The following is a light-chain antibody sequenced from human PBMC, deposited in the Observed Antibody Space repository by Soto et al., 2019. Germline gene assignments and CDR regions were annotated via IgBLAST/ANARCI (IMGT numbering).Light chain of an antibody. J-gene: IGKJ5*01. CDR2: AAS. Sequence: DIQLTQSPSFLSASVGDRVTITCRASQVISSYLAWYQRKPGKAPKLLIYAASTLQSGVPSRFSGSRSGTEFTLTISSLQPEDFATYYCQQLNSYPITFGQGTRLEIK. CDR1: QVISSY. CDR3: QQLNSYPIT. V-gene: IGKV1-9*01.